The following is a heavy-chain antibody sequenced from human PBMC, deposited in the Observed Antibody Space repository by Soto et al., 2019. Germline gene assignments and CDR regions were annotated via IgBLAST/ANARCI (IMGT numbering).Heavy chain of an antibody. J-gene: IGHJ4*02. Sequence: QVQLVQSGAEVKKPGASVKVSCKASGYTFTSYAMHWVRQAPGQRLEWMGWINAGNGNTKYSQKFQGRVTITRDTSASTAYMELSSLRSEYTAVYYCARAEGYYESSGLRWGQGTLVTVSS. CDR3: ARAEGYYESSGLR. CDR2: INAGNGNT. D-gene: IGHD3-22*01. CDR1: GYTFTSYA. V-gene: IGHV1-3*01.